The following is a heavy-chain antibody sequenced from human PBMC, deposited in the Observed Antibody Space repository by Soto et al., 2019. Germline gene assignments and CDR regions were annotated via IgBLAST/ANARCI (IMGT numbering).Heavy chain of an antibody. CDR2: ISGSGGST. J-gene: IGHJ4*02. Sequence: EVQVLESGGGLIQPGGTLRLSCAASRFIFSSYGMSWVRQAPGKGLEWVSGISGSGGSTWYADSVKGRFTISRDNSKKTLYLQMSILRVDDTAVYYCAKSPVEYGTFDYWGQGTLVTVSS. V-gene: IGHV3-23*01. CDR1: RFIFSSYG. D-gene: IGHD4-17*01. CDR3: AKSPVEYGTFDY.